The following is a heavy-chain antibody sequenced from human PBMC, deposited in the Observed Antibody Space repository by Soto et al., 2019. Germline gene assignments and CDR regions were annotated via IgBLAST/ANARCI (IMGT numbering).Heavy chain of an antibody. J-gene: IGHJ6*02. V-gene: IGHV3-30-3*01. CDR2: ISYDGSNK. Sequence: PGGSLRLSCAASGFTFSSYAMHWVRQAPGKGLEWVAVISYDGSNKYYADSVKGRFTISRDNSKNTLYLQMNSLRAEDTAVYYCARAGSGIAAVDYYYYYGMDVWGQGTTVTVSS. D-gene: IGHD6-13*01. CDR1: GFTFSSYA. CDR3: ARAGSGIAAVDYYYYYGMDV.